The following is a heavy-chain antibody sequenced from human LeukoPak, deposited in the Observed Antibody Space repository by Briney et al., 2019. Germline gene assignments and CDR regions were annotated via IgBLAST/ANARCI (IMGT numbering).Heavy chain of an antibody. D-gene: IGHD3-22*01. Sequence: GSSLRLSCAASGFTVSYYGMHWVRQAPGRGLEWVAVISHDGSNKYYADSVKGRSTISSDNSKNTLYLQVNSLRPEDTSVYYCAKPGKRRVVTITDFDYWGQGTLVTVS. CDR1: GFTVSYYG. CDR2: ISHDGSNK. J-gene: IGHJ4*02. V-gene: IGHV3-30*18. CDR3: AKPGKRRVVTITDFDY.